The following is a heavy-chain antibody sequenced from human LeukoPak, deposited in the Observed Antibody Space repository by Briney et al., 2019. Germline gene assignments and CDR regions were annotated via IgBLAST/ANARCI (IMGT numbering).Heavy chain of an antibody. CDR2: TSNGGAWT. Sequence: GGSLRLSCVASGIPFSSYAMSWVRQAPGKGLEWVSVTSNGGAWTHYADSVKGRFTISRDDPKNTLYLQMNSLRVEDTAVYYCAKDYVGNPFQYWGQGALVTVSS. CDR3: AKDYVGNPFQY. D-gene: IGHD4-23*01. CDR1: GIPFSSYA. V-gene: IGHV3-23*01. J-gene: IGHJ4*02.